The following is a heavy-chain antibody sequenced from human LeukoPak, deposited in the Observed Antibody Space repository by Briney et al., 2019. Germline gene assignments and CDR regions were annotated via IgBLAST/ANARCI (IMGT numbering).Heavy chain of an antibody. V-gene: IGHV3-11*01. Sequence: PGGSLRLSCAASGFTFRDYYMSWLRQAPGKGLEWVSYISSSGSTIYYADSVKGRCTISRDNAKNSLYLQMNSLRAEDTAVYYCASKAVPARELDYWGQGTLVTVSS. CDR3: ASKAVPARELDY. D-gene: IGHD2-2*01. J-gene: IGHJ4*02. CDR2: ISSSGSTI. CDR1: GFTFRDYY.